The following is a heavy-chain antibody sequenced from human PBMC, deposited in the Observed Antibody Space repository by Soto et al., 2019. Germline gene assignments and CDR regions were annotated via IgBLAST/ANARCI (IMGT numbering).Heavy chain of an antibody. CDR1: GYNFATTS. Sequence: QAHLQQSGAEVKKPGASVKVSCEASGYNFATTSIAWVRQAPGQGLEWMGWITPYNGDTNYEQKLQGRVTMTTDTSTNTANMEVRSLRSDDTAVYYCATLGPCSGGTCYSRPLDNWGQGTRVTVSS. CDR3: ATLGPCSGGTCYSRPLDN. J-gene: IGHJ4*02. V-gene: IGHV1-18*01. D-gene: IGHD2-15*01. CDR2: ITPYNGDT.